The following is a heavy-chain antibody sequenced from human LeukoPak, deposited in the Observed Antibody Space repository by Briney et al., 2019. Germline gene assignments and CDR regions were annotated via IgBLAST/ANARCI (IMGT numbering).Heavy chain of an antibody. J-gene: IGHJ3*02. CDR2: IYYSGST. CDR3: ATPDAFGVVKGAFDI. CDR1: GGSLSSSSYY. Sequence: SETLSLTCTVSGGSLSSSSYYWGWIRQPPGKGLEWIGSIYYSGSTYYNPSLKSRVAISVDTSKNQFSLKLSSVTAADTAVYYCATPDAFGVVKGAFDIWGQGTMVTVSS. V-gene: IGHV4-39*01. D-gene: IGHD3-3*01.